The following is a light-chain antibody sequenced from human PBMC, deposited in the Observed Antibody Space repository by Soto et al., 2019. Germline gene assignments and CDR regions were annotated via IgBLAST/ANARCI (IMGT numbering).Light chain of an antibody. J-gene: IGLJ2*01. Sequence: QSVLTQPPSASGTPGQRVTISGSGSSSNIGSNYVYWYQQLPGTAPKLLIYRNNQRPSGVPDRFSGSKSGTSASLAISGLRSEDEADYYCAAWDDSLSAHVVFGGGTQLTVL. CDR2: RNN. CDR1: SSNIGSNY. CDR3: AAWDDSLSAHVV. V-gene: IGLV1-47*01.